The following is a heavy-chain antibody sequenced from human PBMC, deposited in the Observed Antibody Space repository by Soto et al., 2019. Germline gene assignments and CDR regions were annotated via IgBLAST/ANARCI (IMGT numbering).Heavy chain of an antibody. D-gene: IGHD3-10*01. CDR2: ISSSGSTI. Sequence: PGGSLRLSCAASGFTFSSYWMHWVRQAPGKGLEWVSYISSSGSTIYYADSVKGRFTISRDNAKNSLYLQMNSLRAEDTAVYFCAQNGGSGTFYAFDYWGQGTLVTVS. CDR3: AQNGGSGTFYAFDY. CDR1: GFTFSSYW. V-gene: IGHV3-48*04. J-gene: IGHJ4*02.